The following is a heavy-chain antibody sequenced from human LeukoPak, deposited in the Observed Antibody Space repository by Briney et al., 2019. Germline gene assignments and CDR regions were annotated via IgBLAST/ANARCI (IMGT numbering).Heavy chain of an antibody. CDR2: ISSSSSYI. CDR1: GFTFSSYS. D-gene: IGHD3/OR15-3a*01. Sequence: GGSLRLSCAASGFTFSSYSMNWVRQAPGKGLEWVSSISSSSSYIYYADSVKGRFTISRDNFKYTLYLQMNSLRTEDTAVYYCARDSGFSGTQRGEYWGQGTLVTVSS. V-gene: IGHV3-21*01. CDR3: ARDSGFSGTQRGEY. J-gene: IGHJ4*02.